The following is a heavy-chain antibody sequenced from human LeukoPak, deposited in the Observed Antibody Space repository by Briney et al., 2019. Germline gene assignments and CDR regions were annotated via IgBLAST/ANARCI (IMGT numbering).Heavy chain of an antibody. CDR3: ARRPEGYGMDV. Sequence: SETLSLTCTVSGGSISNTSYYWGWIRQPPGKGLEWIGSIYSSGSTYYSPSLKSRVTMSEDTSKAHFSLKLSSVTAADTAVYYCARRPEGYGMDVWGRGTTVTVSS. CDR2: IYSSGST. CDR1: GGSISNTSYY. J-gene: IGHJ6*02. V-gene: IGHV4-39*02.